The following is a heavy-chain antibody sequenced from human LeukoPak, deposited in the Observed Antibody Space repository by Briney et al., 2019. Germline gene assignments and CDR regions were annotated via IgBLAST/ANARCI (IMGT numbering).Heavy chain of an antibody. CDR1: GFTFSDFY. CDR2: ISTTGTTM. J-gene: IGHJ4*02. D-gene: IGHD3-3*01. V-gene: IGHV3-11*04. CDR3: AGEGFWSGYLDY. Sequence: GGSLRLSYAASGFTFSDFYMSWLRQTPGKGLEWGSYISTTGTTMDYADSVKGRFTISRDNAKDSLYLQMNNLGAEDTAVYYCAGEGFWSGYLDYWGQGTLVTVSS.